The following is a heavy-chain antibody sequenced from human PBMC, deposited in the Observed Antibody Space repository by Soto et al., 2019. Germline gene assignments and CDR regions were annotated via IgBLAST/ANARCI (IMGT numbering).Heavy chain of an antibody. V-gene: IGHV3-66*01. D-gene: IGHD2-15*01. CDR1: GFTVSSNY. J-gene: IGHJ3*01. Sequence: VKLVESGGGLVQPGGSLRLSCAASGFTVSSNYMNWVRQARGKGPEWLSVLYPGPGTYYADSVKDRITISRDDSRNTMYLQLNGLRAEETAIYYCARGCGRPCTNDFDLWGQGTMVTVSP. CDR3: ARGCGRPCTNDFDL. CDR2: LYPGPGT.